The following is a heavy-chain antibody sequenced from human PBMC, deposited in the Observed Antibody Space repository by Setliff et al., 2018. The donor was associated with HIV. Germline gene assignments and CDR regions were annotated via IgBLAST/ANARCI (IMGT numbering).Heavy chain of an antibody. CDR1: GFAFSPAW. CDR2: IKQDGSEK. D-gene: IGHD5-12*01. V-gene: IGHV3-7*03. J-gene: IGHJ5*02. Sequence: GGSLRLSCAGSGFAFSPAWMSWVRQAPGKGLEWVANIKQDGSEKYYVDSVKGRFTISRDNAKNSLYLQMNSLRAEDTYLYYCAVDSRSRPTTWGQGTLVTGSS. CDR3: AVDSRSRPTT.